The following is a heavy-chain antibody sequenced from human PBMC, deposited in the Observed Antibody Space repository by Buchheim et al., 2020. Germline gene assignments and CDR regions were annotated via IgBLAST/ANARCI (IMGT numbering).Heavy chain of an antibody. Sequence: QVQLQESGPGLVKPSQTLSLTCTVSGGSISSGGYYWSWIRQHPGKGLEWIGYIYYSGSTYYNPSLKSRVTISVDTSKNQFSLKLSSVTAADTAVYYCARGFENPGYCSSTSCENWFDPWGQGTL. D-gene: IGHD2-2*01. V-gene: IGHV4-31*03. CDR2: IYYSGST. J-gene: IGHJ5*02. CDR1: GGSISSGGYY. CDR3: ARGFENPGYCSSTSCENWFDP.